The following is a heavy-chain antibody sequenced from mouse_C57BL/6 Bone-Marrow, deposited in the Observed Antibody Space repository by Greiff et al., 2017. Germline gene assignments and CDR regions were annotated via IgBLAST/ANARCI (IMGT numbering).Heavy chain of an antibody. Sequence: QVTLKESGPGILQSSQSLSLTCSFSGFSLSTSGMGVSWIRHPSGQGLEWLAHIYWDDDKRYNPSLKSRLIISKDTSRNQVFLKLTRVDAADTATYYCARRGYFDYWGQGTTLTVSS. V-gene: IGHV8-12*01. CDR2: IYWDDDK. CDR1: GFSLSTSGMG. J-gene: IGHJ2*01. CDR3: ARRGYFDY.